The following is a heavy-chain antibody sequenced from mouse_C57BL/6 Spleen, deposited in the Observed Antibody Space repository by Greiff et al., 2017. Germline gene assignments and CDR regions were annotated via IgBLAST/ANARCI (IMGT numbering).Heavy chain of an antibody. D-gene: IGHD4-1*01. CDR3: ASLGDY. CDR2: ISSGGSYT. CDR1: GFTFSSYG. J-gene: IGHJ2*01. V-gene: IGHV5-6*01. Sequence: VQGVESGGDLVKPGGSLKLSCAASGFTFSSYGMSWVRQTPDKRLEWVATISSGGSYTYYPDSVKGRFTISRDNAKNTLYLQMSSLKSEDTAMYYCASLGDYWGQGTTPTVSS.